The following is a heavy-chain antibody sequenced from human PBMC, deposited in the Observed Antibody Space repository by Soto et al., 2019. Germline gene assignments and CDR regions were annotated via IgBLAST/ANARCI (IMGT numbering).Heavy chain of an antibody. V-gene: IGHV4-34*01. Sequence: PSETLSLTCAVYGGSFSGYYWSWIRQPPGKGLEWIGEINHSGSTNYNPSLKSRVTISVDTSKNQFPLKLSSVTAADTAVYYCARVGSSSSDYYYYYGMDVWGQGTTVTVSS. D-gene: IGHD6-6*01. CDR1: GGSFSGYY. J-gene: IGHJ6*02. CDR3: ARVGSSSSDYYYYYGMDV. CDR2: INHSGST.